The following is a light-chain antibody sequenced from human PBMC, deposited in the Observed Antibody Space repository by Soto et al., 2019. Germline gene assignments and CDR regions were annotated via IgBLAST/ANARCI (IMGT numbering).Light chain of an antibody. J-gene: IGKJ1*01. V-gene: IGKV1-5*03. CDR2: KAS. CDR3: QQYNSYPCT. CDR1: QSISSW. Sequence: DIQMTQSPSTLSASVGDRVTITCRASQSISSWLAWYQQKPGKAPKLLIYKASSLESGVPSRFSASGSGTEFTLTISSLQPDDFATYYFQQYNSYPCTFGQGTKVDIK.